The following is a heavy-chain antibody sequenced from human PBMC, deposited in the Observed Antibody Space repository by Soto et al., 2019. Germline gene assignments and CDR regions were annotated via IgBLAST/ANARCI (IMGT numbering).Heavy chain of an antibody. D-gene: IGHD6-13*01. CDR2: ISSSSSTI. V-gene: IGHV3-48*01. CDR1: GFTFSSYS. J-gene: IGHJ5*02. CDR3: ARHPERIAQIGWFDP. Sequence: EVQLVESGGGLVQPGGSLRLSCAASGFTFSSYSMNWVRQAPGKGLEWVSYISSSSSTIYYAESVKGRLTISRDNAKNSLYLQMNILRAEDTAVYYCARHPERIAQIGWFDPWGQGTLVTVSS.